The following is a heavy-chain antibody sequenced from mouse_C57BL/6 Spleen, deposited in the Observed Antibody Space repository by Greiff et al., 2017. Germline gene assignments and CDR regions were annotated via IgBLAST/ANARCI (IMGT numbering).Heavy chain of an antibody. CDR3: TRSIVDSSGTLYSSDY. CDR1: GYTFTDYE. Sequence: QVQLKQSGAELVRPGASVTLSCKASGYTFTDYEMHWVKQTPVHGLEWIGAIDPVTGGTAYNQKFKGKAILTADKSSSTAYMKRRSLTSEDSAVYSGTRSIVDSSGTLYSSDYWGQGTSVTVSS. J-gene: IGHJ4*01. D-gene: IGHD3-2*02. V-gene: IGHV1-15*01. CDR2: IDPVTGGT.